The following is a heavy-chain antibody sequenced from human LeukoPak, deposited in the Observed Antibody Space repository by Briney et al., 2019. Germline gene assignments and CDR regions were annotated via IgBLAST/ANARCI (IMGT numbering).Heavy chain of an antibody. D-gene: IGHD3-10*01. CDR1: GYTFTSYE. Sequence: ASVKVSCKASGYTFTSYEIHWVRQATGQGLEWMGGIIPIFGTANYAQKFQGRVTITADESTSTAYMELSSLRSEDTAVYYCARVVPNRPGSYYSDGDIYYYMDVWGKGTTVTISS. V-gene: IGHV1-69*13. J-gene: IGHJ6*03. CDR2: IIPIFGTA. CDR3: ARVVPNRPGSYYSDGDIYYYMDV.